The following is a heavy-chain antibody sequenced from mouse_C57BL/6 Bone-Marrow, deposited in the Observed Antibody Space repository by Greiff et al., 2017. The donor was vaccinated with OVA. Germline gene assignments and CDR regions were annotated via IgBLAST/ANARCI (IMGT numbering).Heavy chain of an antibody. Sequence: EVKLVESGGDLVKPGGSLKLSCAASGFTFSSYGMSWVHQTPDKRLEWVATISSGGSYTYYPDSVKGRFTISRDNAKNTLYLQMSSLKSEDTAMYYCARELRRFAYWGQGTLVTVSA. D-gene: IGHD2-4*01. CDR3: ARELRRFAY. CDR1: GFTFSSYG. V-gene: IGHV5-6*01. CDR2: ISSGGSYT. J-gene: IGHJ3*01.